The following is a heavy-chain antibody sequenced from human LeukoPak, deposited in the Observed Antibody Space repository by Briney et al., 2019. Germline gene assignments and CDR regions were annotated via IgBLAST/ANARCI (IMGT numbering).Heavy chain of an antibody. V-gene: IGHV4-59*08. CDR1: GGSISSYY. CDR3: ARHQSSSSGNNCFDP. CDR2: IYYSGST. D-gene: IGHD6-6*01. J-gene: IGHJ5*02. Sequence: SETLSLTCTVSGGSISSYYWSWIRQPPGKGLEWIGYIYYSGSTNYNPSLKSRVTMSVDRSKNQFSLRLRSVTAADTAVYYCARHQSSSSGNNCFDPWGQGSLVTVSS.